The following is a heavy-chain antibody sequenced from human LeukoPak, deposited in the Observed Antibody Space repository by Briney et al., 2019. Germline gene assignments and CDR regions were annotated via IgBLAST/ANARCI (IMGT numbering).Heavy chain of an antibody. D-gene: IGHD1-7*01. J-gene: IGHJ5*02. CDR3: ARAELRGWFDP. CDR2: TSYNGNT. Sequence: GASVKVSCKASGYTFSNYGISWVRQAPGLGLEWMGWTSYNGNTNYAQKFQDRVTMTTDTSTSTAYMELRSLRSDDTAVYYCARAELRGWFDPWGQGTLVTVSS. V-gene: IGHV1-18*04. CDR1: GYTFSNYG.